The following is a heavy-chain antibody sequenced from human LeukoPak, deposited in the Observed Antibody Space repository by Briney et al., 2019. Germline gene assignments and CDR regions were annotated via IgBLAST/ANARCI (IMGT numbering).Heavy chain of an antibody. CDR1: GGSISSGDYY. CDR2: IYYSGST. CDR3: ARDRITIFGVVEGDWFDP. Sequence: SQTLSLTCTVSGGSISSGDYYWSWIRQPPGKGLEWIGFIYYSGSTYYNPSLKSRVTISVDTSKDQFSLKLSSVTAADTAVYYCARDRITIFGVVEGDWFDPWGQGTLVTVSS. J-gene: IGHJ5*02. V-gene: IGHV4-30-4*08. D-gene: IGHD3-3*01.